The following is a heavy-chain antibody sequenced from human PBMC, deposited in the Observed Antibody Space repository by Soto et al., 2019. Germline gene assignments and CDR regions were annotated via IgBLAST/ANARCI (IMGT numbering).Heavy chain of an antibody. CDR1: GFTFSSYA. J-gene: IGHJ3*02. CDR2: ISYDGSNK. Sequence: QVQLVESGGGVVQPGRSLRLSCAASGFTFSSYAMHWVRQAPGKGLEWVAVISYDGSNKYYADSVKGRFTISRDNSKNTLYLQMNSLRAEDTAVYYCAREKLHQTGDAFDIWGQGTMVTVSS. CDR3: AREKLHQTGDAFDI. D-gene: IGHD1-26*01. V-gene: IGHV3-30-3*01.